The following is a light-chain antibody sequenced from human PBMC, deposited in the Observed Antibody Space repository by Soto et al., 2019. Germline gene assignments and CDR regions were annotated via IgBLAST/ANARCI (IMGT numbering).Light chain of an antibody. CDR2: RAS. CDR3: QHYYGCPFT. J-gene: IGKJ2*01. V-gene: IGKV3-15*01. Sequence: IVMTQSPAILSVSPGERATLSCRASQRINSELAWYQQRPGQAPRPLISRASTRATGVPVRFSGSGSGTEFTLTVSSLQSEDFAVYYCQHYYGCPFTFGQGTKLEIK. CDR1: QRINSE.